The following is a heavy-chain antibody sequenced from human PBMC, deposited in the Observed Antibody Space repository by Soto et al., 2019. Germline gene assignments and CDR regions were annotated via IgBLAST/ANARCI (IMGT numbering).Heavy chain of an antibody. Sequence: QVQLVQSGAEVKKPGASVKVSCKASGGTFSSYAISWVRQAPGQGLEWMGGIIPIFGTANYAQKFQGRFTITADESTSTAYMELSSLRSEDTAVYYCARHERGYSSGWYYFDYWGQGTLVTVSS. CDR2: IIPIFGTA. CDR1: GGTFSSYA. V-gene: IGHV1-69*01. D-gene: IGHD6-19*01. J-gene: IGHJ4*02. CDR3: ARHERGYSSGWYYFDY.